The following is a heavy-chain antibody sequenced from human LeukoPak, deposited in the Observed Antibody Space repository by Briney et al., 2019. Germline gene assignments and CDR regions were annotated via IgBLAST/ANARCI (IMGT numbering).Heavy chain of an antibody. J-gene: IGHJ4*02. Sequence: PGGSLRLSCAASGFIFSSYGMHWVRQAPGKGLEWVAVISYDGSNKYYADSVKGRFTISRDNSKNTLYLQMNSLRAEDTAVYYCAKVAYSYGLYFYFDYWGQGTLVTVSS. CDR2: ISYDGSNK. D-gene: IGHD5-18*01. CDR3: AKVAYSYGLYFYFDY. CDR1: GFIFSSYG. V-gene: IGHV3-30*18.